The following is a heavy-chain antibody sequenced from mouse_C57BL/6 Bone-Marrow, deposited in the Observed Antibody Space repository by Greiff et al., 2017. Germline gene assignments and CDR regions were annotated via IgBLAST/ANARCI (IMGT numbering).Heavy chain of an antibody. D-gene: IGHD2-5*01. J-gene: IGHJ1*03. CDR1: GYTFTSYG. Sequence: QVQLQQSGAELARPGASVKLSCKASGYTFTSYGISWVKQRTGQGLEWIGEIYPRSGNTYFNEKFKGKATLTADKSSSTAYMELRSLTSEDSAVYFCARQGYSNYVPRYFDVWGTGTTVTVSS. V-gene: IGHV1-81*01. CDR2: IYPRSGNT. CDR3: ARQGYSNYVPRYFDV.